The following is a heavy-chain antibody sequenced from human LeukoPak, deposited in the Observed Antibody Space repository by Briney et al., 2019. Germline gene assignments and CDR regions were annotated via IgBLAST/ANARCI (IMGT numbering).Heavy chain of an antibody. J-gene: IGHJ3*02. Sequence: GRSLRLSCAASGFTFSSYAMHWVRQAPGKGLEWVAVISYDGSNKYYADSVKGRFTISRDNSKNTLYLQMNSLRAEDTAVYYCARDWVAAAGRGDAFDIWGQGTMVTVSS. D-gene: IGHD6-13*01. CDR3: ARDWVAAAGRGDAFDI. CDR1: GFTFSSYA. V-gene: IGHV3-30-3*01. CDR2: ISYDGSNK.